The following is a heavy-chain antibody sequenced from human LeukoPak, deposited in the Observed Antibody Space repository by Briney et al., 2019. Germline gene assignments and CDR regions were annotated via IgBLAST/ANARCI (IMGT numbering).Heavy chain of an antibody. V-gene: IGHV3-11*01. CDR2: ISSSGSTI. D-gene: IGHD6-19*01. Sequence: GGSLTLSCTASGFTFSDYYMSWIRQAPGEGLEWVSYISSSGSTIYYADSVKGRFTISRDNAKNSLYLQKNSKRAEDTDVYYCARDHRGNGWGYYYYYMDVWGKGTTVTVSS. CDR1: GFTFSDYY. J-gene: IGHJ6*03. CDR3: ARDHRGNGWGYYYYYMDV.